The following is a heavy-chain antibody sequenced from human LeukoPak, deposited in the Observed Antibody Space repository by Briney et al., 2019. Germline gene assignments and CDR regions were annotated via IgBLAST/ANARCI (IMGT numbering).Heavy chain of an antibody. CDR3: AKDPNYYDSSGYYY. CDR1: GFTVSSNY. CDR2: IYSGGST. V-gene: IGHV3-66*01. J-gene: IGHJ4*02. D-gene: IGHD3-22*01. Sequence: PGGSLRLSCAASGFTVSSNYMSWVRQAPGKGLEWVSVIYSGGSTYYADSVKGRFTISRDNSKNTLYLQTNSLRAEDTAVYYCAKDPNYYDSSGYYYWGQGTLVTVSS.